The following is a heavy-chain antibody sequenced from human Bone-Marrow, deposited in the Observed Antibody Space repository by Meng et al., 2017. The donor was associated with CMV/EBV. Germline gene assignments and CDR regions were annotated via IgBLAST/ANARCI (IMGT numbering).Heavy chain of an antibody. CDR2: INSDGSST. CDR3: VRDEVVAGPPSLEY. Sequence: GESLKISCAASGFTFSSYWIHWVRQAPGKGLVWVSRINSDGSSTSYADSVKGRFTISRDNAKNSLYLQMNSLRAEDTAVYYCVRDEVVAGPPSLEYWGQGSLVTVSS. V-gene: IGHV3-74*01. J-gene: IGHJ4*02. D-gene: IGHD2-15*01. CDR1: GFTFSSYW.